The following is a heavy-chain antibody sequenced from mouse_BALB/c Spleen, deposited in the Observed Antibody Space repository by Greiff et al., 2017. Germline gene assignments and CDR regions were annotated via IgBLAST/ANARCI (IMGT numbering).Heavy chain of an antibody. D-gene: IGHD2-1*01. CDR3: ARGGGNYVSWFAY. J-gene: IGHJ3*01. Sequence: VQLQQSGAELVRPGTSVKVSCKASGYAFTNYLIEWVKQRPGQGLEWIGVINPGSGGTNYNEKFKGKATLTADKSSSTAYMQLSSLTSDDSAVYFCARGGGNYVSWFAYWGQGTLVTVSA. V-gene: IGHV1-54*01. CDR2: INPGSGGT. CDR1: GYAFTNYL.